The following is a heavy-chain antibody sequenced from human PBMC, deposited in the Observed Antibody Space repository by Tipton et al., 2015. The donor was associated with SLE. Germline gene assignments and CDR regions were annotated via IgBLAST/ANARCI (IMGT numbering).Heavy chain of an antibody. D-gene: IGHD3-22*01. V-gene: IGHV4-59*08. Sequence: TLSLTCTVSGGSISSYYWSWIRQPPGKGLEWIGYIYYSGSTNYTPSLKSRVTISVDTSKNQFSLKLSSVTAADTAVYYCARWASYDSSGYYFDYWGQGTLVTVSS. CDR3: ARWASYDSSGYYFDY. CDR2: IYYSGST. J-gene: IGHJ4*02. CDR1: GGSISSYY.